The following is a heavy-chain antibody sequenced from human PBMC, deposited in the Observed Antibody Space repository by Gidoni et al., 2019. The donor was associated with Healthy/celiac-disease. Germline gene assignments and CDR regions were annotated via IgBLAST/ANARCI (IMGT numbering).Heavy chain of an antibody. V-gene: IGHV3-21*01. CDR1: GFTFSSYS. CDR3: ARESSLLGLSDYFDY. CDR2: ISSSSSYI. J-gene: IGHJ4*02. Sequence: EVQLVESGGGLVKPGGSLRLSCAASGFTFSSYSMNWVRQAPGKGLEWVSSISSSSSYIYYADSVKGRFTISRDNAKNSLYLQMNSLRAEDTAVYYCARESSLLGLSDYFDYWGQGTLVTVSS. D-gene: IGHD3-16*01.